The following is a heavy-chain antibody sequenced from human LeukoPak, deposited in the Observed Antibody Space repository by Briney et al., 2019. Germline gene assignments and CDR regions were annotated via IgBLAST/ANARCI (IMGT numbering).Heavy chain of an antibody. V-gene: IGHV4-59*08. CDR1: GGSISSDY. CDR3: ARQVTFGYAYAYYFDY. D-gene: IGHD3-16*01. CDR2: IYYRGST. J-gene: IGHJ4*02. Sequence: PSETLSLTCTVSGGSISSDYWSWIRQPPGKGLEWIGYIYYRGSTNYNPSLKSRVTISVDTSKNQFSLRLSSVTAADTAVYYCARQVTFGYAYAYYFDYWGQGTLVTVSS.